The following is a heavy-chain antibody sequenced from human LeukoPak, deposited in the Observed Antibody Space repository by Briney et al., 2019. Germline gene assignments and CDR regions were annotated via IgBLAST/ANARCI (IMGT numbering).Heavy chain of an antibody. CDR3: VRAESVGIFDV. D-gene: IGHD3-3*01. CDR1: GFSITSGYS. CDR2: IYHNGDT. Sequence: PSETLSLTCPVSGFSITSGYSWGWLRQSPGKRLGWIGYIYHNGDTVYNPSLNSSLRSRVTLLVEPSKNQFSLSLNSVIAADTAVFLCVRAESVGIFDVWGEGILVTVSS. V-gene: IGHV4-38-2*02. J-gene: IGHJ4*02.